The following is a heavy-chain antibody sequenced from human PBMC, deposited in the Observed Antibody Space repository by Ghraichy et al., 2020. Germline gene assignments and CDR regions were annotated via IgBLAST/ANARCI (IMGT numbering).Heavy chain of an antibody. J-gene: IGHJ4*02. CDR2: IKHDGTEK. Sequence: GGSLRLSCAASGFTISTSWVTWVRQAPGKGLEWVATIKHDGTEKFYVDSVKGRFSISRDSAQNSLYLLMNSLRAEDTAVYYCAKDDSAYGGQGTLVIVSS. CDR3: AKDDSAY. D-gene: IGHD2-21*01. CDR1: GFTISTSW. V-gene: IGHV3-7*03.